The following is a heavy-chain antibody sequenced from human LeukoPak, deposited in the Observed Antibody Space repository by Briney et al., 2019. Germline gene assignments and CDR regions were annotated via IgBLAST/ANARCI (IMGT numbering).Heavy chain of an antibody. CDR2: IYYSGST. CDR3: ARGRRYQQWLVPFDY. V-gene: IGHV4-59*01. D-gene: IGHD6-19*01. J-gene: IGHJ4*02. Sequence: SETLSLTCTVSGGSISSYYWSWIRQPPGKGLEWIGYIYYSGSTNYNPSLKSRVTISVDTSKNQFSLKLSSVTAADTAVYYCARGRRYQQWLVPFDYWGQGTLVTVSS. CDR1: GGSISSYY.